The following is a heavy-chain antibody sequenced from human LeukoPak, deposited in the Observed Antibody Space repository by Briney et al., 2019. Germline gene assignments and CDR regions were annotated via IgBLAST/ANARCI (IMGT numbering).Heavy chain of an antibody. CDR1: GFTFSTYG. CDR2: IWYDGSQK. D-gene: IGHD2-21*02. CDR3: ARDLRLLVFDY. Sequence: GGSLRLSCAASGFTFSTYGMHWVRQAPGKGLEWVAVIWYDGSQKYYAGSVKGRFTISRDDSKNTLYLQMNSLRADDTAVYYCARDLRLLVFDYWGQGTLVTVSS. J-gene: IGHJ4*02. V-gene: IGHV3-33*01.